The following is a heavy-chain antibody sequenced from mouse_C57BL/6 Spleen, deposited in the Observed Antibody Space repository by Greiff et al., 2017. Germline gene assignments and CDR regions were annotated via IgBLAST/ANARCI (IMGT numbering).Heavy chain of an antibody. CDR3: ARMDIITTVVASPIDY. Sequence: ESGPGLVKPSQSLSLTCSVTGYSITSGYYWNWIRQFPGNKLEWMGYISYDGSNNYNPSLKNRISITRDTSKNQFFLKLNSVTTEDTATYYCARMDIITTVVASPIDYWGQGTTLTVSS. D-gene: IGHD1-1*01. J-gene: IGHJ2*01. CDR1: GYSITSGYY. CDR2: ISYDGSN. V-gene: IGHV3-6*01.